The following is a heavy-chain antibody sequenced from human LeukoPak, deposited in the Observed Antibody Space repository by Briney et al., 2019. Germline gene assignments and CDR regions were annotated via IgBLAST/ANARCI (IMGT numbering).Heavy chain of an antibody. CDR1: GFIFSDYY. CDR3: ARDPPFIIGTTFFDY. Sequence: PGGSLRLSCAASGFIFSDYYMTWIRQAPGKGLEWVSDISSSRSYTNYADSVKGRFTISRDNAKNSLYLQMNSLRAEDTAVYYCARDPPFIIGTTFFDYWGQGTLVTVSS. CDR2: ISSSRSYT. J-gene: IGHJ4*02. V-gene: IGHV3-11*06. D-gene: IGHD1-20*01.